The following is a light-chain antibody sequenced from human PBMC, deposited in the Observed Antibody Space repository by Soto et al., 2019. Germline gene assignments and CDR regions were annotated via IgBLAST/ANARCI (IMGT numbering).Light chain of an antibody. CDR2: EVS. V-gene: IGLV2-14*01. CDR3: TSYTSSSTPYV. CDR1: SSDVGSYDY. Sequence: QSALTQPASVSGSPGQSITISCTGTSSDVGSYDYVSWYQQHPGRAPKLMIYEVSNRPSGISNRFSGSKSGNTASLTITGLRAEDEGYYYCTSYTSSSTPYVFGTGTKVTVL. J-gene: IGLJ1*01.